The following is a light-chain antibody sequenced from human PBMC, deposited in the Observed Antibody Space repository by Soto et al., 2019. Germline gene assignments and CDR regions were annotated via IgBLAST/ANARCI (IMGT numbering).Light chain of an antibody. V-gene: IGKV3-20*01. CDR3: RLYVGSLTWT. CDR2: GAS. J-gene: IGKJ1*01. Sequence: MQFAQSPGGLSLSPVQRPTLSRRATRRVGSSYLACYQQKPGQQPSRLIYGASSRATSVPDRFSGSGCGTDVSLTISRLEPEDVAAEYCRLYVGSLTWTFGQGTKVDIK. CDR1: RRVGSSY.